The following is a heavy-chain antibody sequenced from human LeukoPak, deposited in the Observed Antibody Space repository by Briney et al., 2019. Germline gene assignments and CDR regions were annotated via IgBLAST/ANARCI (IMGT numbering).Heavy chain of an antibody. D-gene: IGHD3-9*01. CDR1: GFTFDDYA. V-gene: IGHV3-9*01. Sequence: GGSLRLSCAASGFTFDDYAMHWVRQAPGKGLEWVSGISWNSGSIGYADSVKGRFTISRDNAKNSLYLQMNSLRAEDTALYYCAKAGNYVILTGYSCFDYWGQGTLVTVSS. J-gene: IGHJ4*02. CDR2: ISWNSGSI. CDR3: AKAGNYVILTGYSCFDY.